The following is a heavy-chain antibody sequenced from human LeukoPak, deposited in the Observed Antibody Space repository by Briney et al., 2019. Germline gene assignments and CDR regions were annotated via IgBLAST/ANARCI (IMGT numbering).Heavy chain of an antibody. D-gene: IGHD6-13*01. J-gene: IGHJ4*02. CDR3: AKDPVPGIAAAGTRGDY. Sequence: GGSLRLSCAASGFTFSSYAMSWVRQAPGKGLEWVSAISGSGGSTYYADSVKGRFTISRDNSKNTLYLQMNSLRAEDTAVYYCAKDPVPGIAAAGTRGDYWGQGTLVTVSS. CDR1: GFTFSSYA. CDR2: ISGSGGST. V-gene: IGHV3-23*01.